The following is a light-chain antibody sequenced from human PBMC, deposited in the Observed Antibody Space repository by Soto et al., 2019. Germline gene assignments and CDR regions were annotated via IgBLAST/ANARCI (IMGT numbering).Light chain of an antibody. V-gene: IGLV2-14*01. CDR3: SSQTISSTVV. CDR1: SSDVGSYNY. Sequence: QSVLTQPASVSGSPGQSITISCTGTSSDVGSYNYVSCYQQRPGKVPKLMIYDVSNRPSGVSNRFSGSKSGNTASLTISGLQAEDEADYYCSSQTISSTVVFGGGTKLTVL. CDR2: DVS. J-gene: IGLJ2*01.